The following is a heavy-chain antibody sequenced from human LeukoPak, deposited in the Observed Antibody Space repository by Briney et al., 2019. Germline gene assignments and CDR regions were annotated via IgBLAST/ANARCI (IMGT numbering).Heavy chain of an antibody. D-gene: IGHD3-22*01. V-gene: IGHV4-4*07. CDR1: GGSMSPSF. CDR2: IYTTGTT. J-gene: IGHJ4*02. CDR3: ARIQRGYRSSAV. Sequence: PSETLSLTCSVSGGSMSPSFWSRVRQPAGKGLEWIGRIYTTGTTNFNPSLKGRVTMSIDTSRNQFSLKLKSVTAADTAVYYCARIQRGYRSSAVWGQGTLVTVSS.